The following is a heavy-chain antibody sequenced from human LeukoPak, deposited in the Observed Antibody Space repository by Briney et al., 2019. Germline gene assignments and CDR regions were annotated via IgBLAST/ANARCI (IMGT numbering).Heavy chain of an antibody. CDR3: AKGGSGSLFDY. Sequence: GGSLRLSCAASGFTFSDYYMSWIRQAPGKGLEWVAVISYDGSNKYYADSVKGRFTISRDNSKNTLYLQMNSLRAEDTAVYYCAKGGSGSLFDYWGQGTLVTVSS. J-gene: IGHJ4*02. V-gene: IGHV3-30*18. CDR2: ISYDGSNK. D-gene: IGHD6-25*01. CDR1: GFTFSDYY.